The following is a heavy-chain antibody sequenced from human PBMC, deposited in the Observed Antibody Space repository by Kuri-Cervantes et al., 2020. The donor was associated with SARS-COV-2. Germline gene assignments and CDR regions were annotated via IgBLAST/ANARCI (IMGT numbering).Heavy chain of an antibody. CDR2: INHSGNT. Sequence: GSLRLSCAVYGGSFSDYYWSWVRQPPGKGLEWIGEINHSGNTNYDPSLKSRVTISIDTSKNQFSLKLSSVTAADTGIYYCAGGPCTTDSCLYGVEYWGQGILVTVSS. CDR1: GGSFSDYY. D-gene: IGHD2-8*01. V-gene: IGHV4-34*01. CDR3: AGGPCTTDSCLYGVEY. J-gene: IGHJ4*02.